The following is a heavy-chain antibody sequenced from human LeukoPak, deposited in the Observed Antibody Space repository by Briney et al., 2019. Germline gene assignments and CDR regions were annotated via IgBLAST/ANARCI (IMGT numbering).Heavy chain of an antibody. CDR3: ARDRRLAYCGGDCYSYAFDI. D-gene: IGHD2-21*02. CDR2: INSDGSST. CDR1: GFTFSSYW. J-gene: IGHJ3*02. V-gene: IGHV3-74*01. Sequence: PGGSLRLSCAASGFTFSSYWMHWVRQAPGKGLVWVSRINSDGSSTSYADSVKGRFTISRDNAKNTLYLQMNSLRAEDTAVYYCARDRRLAYCGGDCYSYAFDIWGQGTMVTVSS.